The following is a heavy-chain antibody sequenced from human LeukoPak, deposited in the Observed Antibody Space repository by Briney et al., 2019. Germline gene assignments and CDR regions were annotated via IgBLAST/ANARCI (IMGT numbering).Heavy chain of an antibody. D-gene: IGHD6-25*01. V-gene: IGHV1-8*01. CDR1: GYTFTSYD. CDR3: ARVRERLHYYYYYMDV. Sequence: ASVTVSCKASGYTFTSYDINWVRQAPGQGLEWMGWMNPNSGNTGYAQKFQGRVTMTRNTSISTAYMELSSLRSEDTAVYYCARVRERLHYYYYYMDVWGKGTTVTVSS. J-gene: IGHJ6*03. CDR2: MNPNSGNT.